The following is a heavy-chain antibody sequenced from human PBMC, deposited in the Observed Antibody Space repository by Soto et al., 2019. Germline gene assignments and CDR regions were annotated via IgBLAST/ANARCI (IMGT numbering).Heavy chain of an antibody. Sequence: PGGSLRLSCAASGFTFSSYGMHWVRQAPGKGLEWVAVISYDGSNKYYADSVKGRFTISRDNSKNTLYLHMNSLRAEDTAVYYCAKDTPSLLGGMDVWGQGTTVTVSS. CDR3: AKDTPSLLGGMDV. D-gene: IGHD1-26*01. V-gene: IGHV3-30*18. CDR1: GFTFSSYG. CDR2: ISYDGSNK. J-gene: IGHJ6*02.